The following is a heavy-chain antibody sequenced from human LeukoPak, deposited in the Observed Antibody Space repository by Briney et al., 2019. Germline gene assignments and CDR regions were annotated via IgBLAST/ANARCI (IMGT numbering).Heavy chain of an antibody. D-gene: IGHD3-10*01. V-gene: IGHV3-23*01. Sequence: GGSLRLSCAASGFTFSSYAMSWVRQAPGKGLEWVSAISGSGGSTCYADSVKGRFTISRDNSKNTLYLQMNSLRAEDTAVYYCAKDGSMIRGVIFYYGMDVWGQGTTVTVSS. J-gene: IGHJ6*02. CDR2: ISGSGGST. CDR3: AKDGSMIRGVIFYYGMDV. CDR1: GFTFSSYA.